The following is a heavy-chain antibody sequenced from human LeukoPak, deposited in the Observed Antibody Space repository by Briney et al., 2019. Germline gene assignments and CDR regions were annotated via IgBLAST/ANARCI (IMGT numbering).Heavy chain of an antibody. J-gene: IGHJ4*02. CDR3: AKGPRPDITVAHTVEK. D-gene: IGHD6-19*01. V-gene: IGHV3-23*01. CDR2: ISSRGDST. CDR1: GLPFRHYA. Sequence: GGPLTLPCAASGLPFRHYAVSGLRHSTGRALEWLSTISSRGDSTYDADSGKGRFTISRDNSKNSLYLQMNSVRAEDTAVYYCAKGPRPDITVAHTVEKWGQGSLVTVSS.